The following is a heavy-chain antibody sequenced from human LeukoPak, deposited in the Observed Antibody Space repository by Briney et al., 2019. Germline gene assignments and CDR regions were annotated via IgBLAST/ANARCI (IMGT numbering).Heavy chain of an antibody. CDR3: ARAKPAVAGAVFDY. CDR1: GGSISSSNW. Sequence: PSETLSLTCAVSGGSISSSNWWSWVRQPPGKGLEWIGEIYHSGSTNYNPSLKSRVTISVDKSKNQFSLKLSSVTAADTAVYYCARAKPAVAGAVFDYWGQGTLVTVSS. V-gene: IGHV4-4*02. D-gene: IGHD6-19*01. J-gene: IGHJ4*02. CDR2: IYHSGST.